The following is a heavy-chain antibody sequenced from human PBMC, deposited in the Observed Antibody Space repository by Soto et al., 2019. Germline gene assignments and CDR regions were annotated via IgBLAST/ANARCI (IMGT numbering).Heavy chain of an antibody. V-gene: IGHV3-23*01. CDR2: TTGGAGLT. J-gene: IGHJ5*02. D-gene: IGHD2-21*01. CDR3: ARVDRGSVARPTRLDP. CDR1: GFTLTSYA. Sequence: EVQLLESGGGLVQPGGSLRLSCTASGFTLTSYAINWVRQAPGKGLEWVSATTGGAGLTYYADSVKGRFSVSSDNPGNTLYLQLNSLRPEDTDVYYCARVDRGSVARPTRLDPWGQGTLVTVSS.